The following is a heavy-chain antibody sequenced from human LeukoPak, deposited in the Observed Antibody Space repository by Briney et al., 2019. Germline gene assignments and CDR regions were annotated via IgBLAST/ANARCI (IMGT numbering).Heavy chain of an antibody. V-gene: IGHV3-7*03. CDR3: AKVPPVSADY. CDR1: GFTFSDYW. J-gene: IGHJ4*02. CDR2: IKQDGSEK. Sequence: PGGSLRLSCAASGFTFSDYWMNWVRQAPGRGLEWVASIKQDGSEKYYVDSVKGRFSISRDNAKNSLYLRMNSLTADDTAVYYCAKVPPVSADYWGQGTLVTVSS.